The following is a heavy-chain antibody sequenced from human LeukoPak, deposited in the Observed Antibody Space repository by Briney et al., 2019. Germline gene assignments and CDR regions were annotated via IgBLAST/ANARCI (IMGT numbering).Heavy chain of an antibody. D-gene: IGHD6-13*01. CDR1: GGSISSSNW. J-gene: IGHJ2*01. CDR2: IYHSGST. Sequence: SGTLSLTCAVSGGSISSSNWWSGARQPPGKGLEWSGEIYHSGSTNYNPSLKSRVTISVDKSKNQFSLKLSSVTAADTAVYYCARKDSSSWYWYFDLWGRGTLVTVSS. V-gene: IGHV4-4*02. CDR3: ARKDSSSWYWYFDL.